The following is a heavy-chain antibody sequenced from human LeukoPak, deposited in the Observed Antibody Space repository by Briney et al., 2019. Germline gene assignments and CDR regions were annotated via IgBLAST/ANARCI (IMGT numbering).Heavy chain of an antibody. CDR2: ISSSGSTI. V-gene: IGHV3-48*03. CDR1: GFTFSSYE. D-gene: IGHD1-26*01. J-gene: IGHJ4*02. Sequence: GGSLRLSCAASGFTFSSYEMNWVRQAPGKGLEWVSYISSSGSTIYYADSVKGRFTISRDNAKNSLYLQMNSLRAEDTAVYYCARGDSGSYFEIDYWGQGTLVTVSS. CDR3: ARGDSGSYFEIDY.